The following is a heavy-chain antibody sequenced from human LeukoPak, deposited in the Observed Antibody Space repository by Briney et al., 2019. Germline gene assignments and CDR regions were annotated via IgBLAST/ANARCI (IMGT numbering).Heavy chain of an antibody. J-gene: IGHJ4*02. CDR1: GYSISSGYY. CDR3: ARGREEWFVY. CDR2: IYHSGST. V-gene: IGHV4-38-2*01. D-gene: IGHD3-3*01. Sequence: PSETLSLTCAVSGYSISSGYYWGWIRQPPGKGLEWIGRIYHSGSTYYNPSLKSRVTISVDTSKNQFSLKLSSVTAADTAVYYCARGREEWFVYWGQGTLVTVSS.